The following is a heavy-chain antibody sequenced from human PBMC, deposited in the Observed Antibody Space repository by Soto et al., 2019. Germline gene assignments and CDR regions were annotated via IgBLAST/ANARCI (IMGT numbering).Heavy chain of an antibody. V-gene: IGHV4-39*01. CDR1: GVSSSSGGYL. CDR3: ARRVPDGHGYVYPDY. Sequence: QVQLQESGPGLVKPSETLSLTCTVSGVSSSSGGYLWGWIRQPPGKGLEWIGSISNTGTAWYTPSLKSRFTISVDTSKNQVFLKVTSVTAADTAVYFCARRVPDGHGYVYPDYWGQGTLVTVSS. J-gene: IGHJ4*02. D-gene: IGHD3-22*01. CDR2: ISNTGTA.